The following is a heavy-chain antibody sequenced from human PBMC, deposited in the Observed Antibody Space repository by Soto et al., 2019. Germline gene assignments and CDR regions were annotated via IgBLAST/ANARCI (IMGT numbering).Heavy chain of an antibody. CDR3: ASIWFGDFDY. J-gene: IGHJ4*01. D-gene: IGHD3-10*01. CDR1: GGSISSADYY. CDR2: FHSSGAT. V-gene: IGHV4-30-4*01. Sequence: SETLSLTCTVSGGSISSADYYWSWIRQPPGKGLEWIGYFHSSGATYKDPSLKSRVTISVDTSKNQISLKLDSVTAADTAVYYCASIWFGDFDYWGHGTLVTVSS.